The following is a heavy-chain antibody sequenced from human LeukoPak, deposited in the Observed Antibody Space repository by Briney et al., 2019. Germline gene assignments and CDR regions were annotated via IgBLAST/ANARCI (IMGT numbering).Heavy chain of an antibody. CDR2: IYYSGST. CDR3: ARVDYYDSSGDMCDP. D-gene: IGHD3-22*01. J-gene: IGHJ5*02. V-gene: IGHV4-59*01. CDR1: GRSISIYY. Sequence: PSETLSLTCTLSGRSISIYYWSWTRQPPGKGLEWIGYIYYSGSTNYNPSLKSRVTITVDTSKNLSSQKLSSVTAADTAVYYCARVDYYDSSGDMCDPWGQGTLVTVSS.